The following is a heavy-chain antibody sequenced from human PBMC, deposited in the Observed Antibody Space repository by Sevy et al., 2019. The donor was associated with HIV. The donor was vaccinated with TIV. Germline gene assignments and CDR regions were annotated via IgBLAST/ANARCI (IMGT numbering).Heavy chain of an antibody. CDR1: GFTFTSSA. Sequence: ASVKVSCKASGFTFTSSAMQWVRQAGGQRLEWIGWIVVGSGNTNYAQKFQERVTITRDMSTSTAYMELSSLRSEDTAVYYCAANRGLTDAFDIWGQGTMVTVSS. V-gene: IGHV1-58*02. CDR3: AANRGLTDAFDI. CDR2: IVVGSGNT. J-gene: IGHJ3*02.